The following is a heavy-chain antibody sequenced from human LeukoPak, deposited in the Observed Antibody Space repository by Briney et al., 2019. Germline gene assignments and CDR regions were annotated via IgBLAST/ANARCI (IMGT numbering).Heavy chain of an antibody. D-gene: IGHD3-3*01. V-gene: IGHV1-8*03. Sequence: AASVKVSCKASGYTFTSYDINWVRQATGQGLEWMGWMNPNSGNTGYAQKFQGRVTITRNTSISTAYMELSSLRSEDTAVYYCARTVRFLEWFPRYFDYWGQGTLVTVSS. J-gene: IGHJ4*02. CDR3: ARTVRFLEWFPRYFDY. CDR1: GYTFTSYD. CDR2: MNPNSGNT.